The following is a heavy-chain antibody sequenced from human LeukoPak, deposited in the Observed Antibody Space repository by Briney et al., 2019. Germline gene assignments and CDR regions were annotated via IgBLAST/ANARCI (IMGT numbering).Heavy chain of an antibody. CDR1: GFTFSSYS. CDR3: ARDSCSGGSCYWKFDP. Sequence: PGGSLRLSCAASGFTFSSYSMNWVRQAPGKGLEWVSSISSSSSYIYYADSVKGRFTISRDNAKNSLYLQMNSLRAEDTAVYYCARDSCSGGSCYWKFDPWGQGTLATVSS. V-gene: IGHV3-21*01. J-gene: IGHJ5*02. CDR2: ISSSSSYI. D-gene: IGHD2-15*01.